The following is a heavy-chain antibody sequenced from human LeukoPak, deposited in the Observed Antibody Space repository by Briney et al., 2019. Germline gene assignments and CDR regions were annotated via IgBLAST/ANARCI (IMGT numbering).Heavy chain of an antibody. CDR1: GYTFTGYG. Sequence: ASVKVSCKASGYTFTGYGIRWVRQAPGQGLEWMGWISAYNGSTNYAQKLQGRVTMTRDTSTSTAYMELRSLRSDDTAVYYCAREPYLWCGELFDYWGQGTLVTVSS. J-gene: IGHJ4*02. D-gene: IGHD3-10*01. V-gene: IGHV1-18*01. CDR3: AREPYLWCGELFDY. CDR2: ISAYNGST.